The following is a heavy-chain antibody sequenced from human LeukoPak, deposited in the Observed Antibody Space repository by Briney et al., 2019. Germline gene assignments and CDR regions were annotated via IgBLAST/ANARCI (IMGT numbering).Heavy chain of an antibody. CDR1: GYTFTSYD. D-gene: IGHD3-3*01. CDR2: MNPNSGNT. J-gene: IGHJ3*02. CDR3: ARPHYDFWSGYYDAFDI. Sequence: ASVKVSCKASGYTFTSYDINWVRQATGQGLEWMGWMNPNSGNTGYAQKFQGRVTITRNTSISTAYMELSSLRSEDTAVYYCARPHYDFWSGYYDAFDIWGQGTMVTVSS. V-gene: IGHV1-8*03.